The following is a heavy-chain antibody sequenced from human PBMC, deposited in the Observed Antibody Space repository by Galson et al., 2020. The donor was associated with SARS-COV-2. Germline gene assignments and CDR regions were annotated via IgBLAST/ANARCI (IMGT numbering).Heavy chain of an antibody. CDR2: IYSVSGGST. CDR1: GFSVSTNY. D-gene: IGHD7-27*01. CDR3: ARSKDPPGDLSWGAFDY. V-gene: IGHV3-53*01. Sequence: LDAGGSLRLSCAASGFSVSTNYMSWVRQAPGKGLEWVSLIYSVSGGSTYYADSVKGRFTISRDTSKNTLYLQMNGLRTEDTAVYYCARSKDPPGDLSWGAFDYWGQGILVTVSS. J-gene: IGHJ4*02.